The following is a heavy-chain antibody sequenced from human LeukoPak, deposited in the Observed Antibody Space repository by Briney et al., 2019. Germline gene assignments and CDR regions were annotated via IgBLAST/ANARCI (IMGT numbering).Heavy chain of an antibody. CDR2: IYYSGST. CDR3: ARHRRVAVAGLDALDI. CDR1: GGSISSYY. V-gene: IGHV4-59*08. D-gene: IGHD6-19*01. J-gene: IGHJ3*02. Sequence: SETLSLTCTVSGGSISSYYWSWIRQPPGKGLEWIGYIYYSGSTNYNPSLKSRVTISVDTSKNQFSLKLSSVTAADTAVYYCARHRRVAVAGLDALDIWGQGTMVTVSS.